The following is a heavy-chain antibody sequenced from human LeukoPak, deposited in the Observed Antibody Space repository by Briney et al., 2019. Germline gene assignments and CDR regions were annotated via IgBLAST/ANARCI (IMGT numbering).Heavy chain of an antibody. Sequence: SETLSLTCTVSGGSISSSSYYWGWIRQPPGTGLEWIGSIYYSGSTHYNPSLKSRVTISVDTSKNQFSLKLSSVTAADTAVYYCASTTLTGTTYYYFDYWGQGTLVTVSS. CDR1: GGSISSSSYY. CDR2: IYYSGST. D-gene: IGHD1-7*01. J-gene: IGHJ4*02. CDR3: ASTTLTGTTYYYFDY. V-gene: IGHV4-39*07.